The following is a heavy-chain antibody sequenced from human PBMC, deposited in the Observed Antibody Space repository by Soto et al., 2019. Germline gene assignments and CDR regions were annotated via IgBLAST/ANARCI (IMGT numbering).Heavy chain of an antibody. CDR3: ASGQIGYCSCGSCYGSYYYGMDV. CDR2: ISAYNGNT. D-gene: IGHD2-15*01. Sequence: QVQLVQSGAEVKKPGASVKVSCKASGYTFTSYGISWVRQAPGQGLEWMGWISAYNGNTNYAQKLQGRVTMTTETSTSTANMELRSLRSDDTAVYYCASGQIGYCSCGSCYGSYYYGMDVWGQGTTVTVSS. J-gene: IGHJ6*02. CDR1: GYTFTSYG. V-gene: IGHV1-18*04.